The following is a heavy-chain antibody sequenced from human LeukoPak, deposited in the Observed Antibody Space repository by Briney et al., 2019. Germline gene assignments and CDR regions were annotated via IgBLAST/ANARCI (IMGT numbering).Heavy chain of an antibody. V-gene: IGHV3-21*01. D-gene: IGHD3-16*01. Sequence: GGSLRLSCAASVFTFISYSMNWARQAPGKGLEWVSSISSSSSYIYYADSVKGRFTISRDNAKNSLYLQMNSLRAEDTAVYYCARDDLGYFDYWGQGTLVTVSS. CDR1: VFTFISYS. CDR2: ISSSSSYI. J-gene: IGHJ4*02. CDR3: ARDDLGYFDY.